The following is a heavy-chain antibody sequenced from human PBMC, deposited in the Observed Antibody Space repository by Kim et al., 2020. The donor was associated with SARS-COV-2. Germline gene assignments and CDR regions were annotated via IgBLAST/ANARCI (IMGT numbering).Heavy chain of an antibody. CDR2: INAGNGNT. CDR1: GYTFTSYA. CDR3: ARDWVYYDSSGYFTGYWFDP. V-gene: IGHV1-3*01. D-gene: IGHD3-22*01. Sequence: ASVKVSCKASGYTFTSYAMHWVRQAPGQRLEWMGWINAGNGNTKYSQKFQGRVTITRDTSASTAYMELSSLRSEDTAVYYCARDWVYYDSSGYFTGYWFDPWGQGTLVTVSS. J-gene: IGHJ5*02.